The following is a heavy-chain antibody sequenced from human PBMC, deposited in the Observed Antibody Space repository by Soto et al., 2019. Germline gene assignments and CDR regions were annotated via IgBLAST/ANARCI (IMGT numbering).Heavy chain of an antibody. CDR3: ARAAMIRSRFDSSGYSHFDS. CDR1: GGSISSHY. V-gene: IGHV4-59*11. D-gene: IGHD3-22*01. J-gene: IGHJ4*02. CDR2: IYYSGST. Sequence: PSETLSLTCTVSGGSISSHYWSWIRQPPGKGLEWIGYIYYSGSTAYNPSLKSRVTISVDTSRNQCSLKLSAVTAADTAVYYCARAAMIRSRFDSSGYSHFDSWGQGTLVTFSS.